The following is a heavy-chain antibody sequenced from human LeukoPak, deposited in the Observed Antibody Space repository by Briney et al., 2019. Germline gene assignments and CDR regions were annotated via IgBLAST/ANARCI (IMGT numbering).Heavy chain of an antibody. V-gene: IGHV1-18*01. J-gene: IGHJ6*03. CDR3: AGVNLYYNYLDV. CDR2: IRVDNGDT. Sequence: ASVKVSCKASGYTFTIYGISWERQAPGQGLEWMGWIRVDNGDTDNAQKFQGRVTITTDTSSTTIYMELRSLRSDDTAVYYCAGVNLYYNYLDVWGKGTTVTVSS. D-gene: IGHD1-14*01. CDR1: GYTFTIYG.